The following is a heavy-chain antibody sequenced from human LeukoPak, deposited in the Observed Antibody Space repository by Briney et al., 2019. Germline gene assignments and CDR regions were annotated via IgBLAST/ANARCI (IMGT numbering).Heavy chain of an antibody. CDR2: LIPIFGTA. Sequence: GASVKVSCKASGASFSSSAISWVRQAPGQGLEWMGGLIPIFGTANYAQKFQGRVTITADESTSTAYMELSSLRSEDTAVYYCATQRYYYYDSSGPPKGYFDYWGQGTLSPSPQ. J-gene: IGHJ4*02. V-gene: IGHV1-69*13. CDR1: GASFSSSA. D-gene: IGHD3-22*01. CDR3: ATQRYYYYDSSGPPKGYFDY.